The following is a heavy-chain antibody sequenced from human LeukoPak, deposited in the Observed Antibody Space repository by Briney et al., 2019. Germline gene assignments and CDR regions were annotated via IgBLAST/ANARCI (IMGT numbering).Heavy chain of an antibody. J-gene: IGHJ4*02. CDR1: GGSISSSSYY. V-gene: IGHV4-39*01. CDR3: ARHQARYSGYEYYFDY. CDR2: IYYSGST. D-gene: IGHD5-12*01. Sequence: PSETLSLTCTVSGGSISSSSYYWGWIRQPPGKGLEWIGSIYYSGSTYYNPSLKSRVTISVDTSKNQFSLKLSSETAADTAVYYCARHQARYSGYEYYFDYWGQGTLVTVSS.